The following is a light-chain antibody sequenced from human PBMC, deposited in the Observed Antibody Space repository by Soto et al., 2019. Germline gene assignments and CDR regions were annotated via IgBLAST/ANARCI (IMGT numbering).Light chain of an antibody. J-gene: IGLJ2*01. V-gene: IGLV2-11*01. CDR2: DVT. Sequence: QSALTQPASVSGSPGQSITISCTGTSSDVGAYDYVSWYQHHPGKAPKLLIYDVTKRPSGVPDRFSGSKSANTASLIISGLQAADEAEYYCCCCSYADSSSFRVLFGGGTQLTVL. CDR3: CSYADSSSFRVL. CDR1: SSDVGAYDY.